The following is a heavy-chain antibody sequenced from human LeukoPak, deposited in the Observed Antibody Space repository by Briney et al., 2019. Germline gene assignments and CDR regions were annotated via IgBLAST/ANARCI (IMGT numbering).Heavy chain of an antibody. CDR2: INTDGSGT. CDR3: ARDQGPYY. CDR1: GFTFSSYW. Sequence: GGSLRLSCVVSGFTFSSYWMYWVRQAPGEGLVWASRINTDGSGTRYADSVKGRFTISRDNAKNTLYLQMNSLRAEDTAVYYCARDQGPYYWGQGTLVTVSS. V-gene: IGHV3-74*01. J-gene: IGHJ4*02.